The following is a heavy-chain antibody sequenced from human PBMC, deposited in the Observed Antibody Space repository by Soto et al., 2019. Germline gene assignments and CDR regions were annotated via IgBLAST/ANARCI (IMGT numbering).Heavy chain of an antibody. Sequence: QVQLVQSGAEVKKPGSSVKVSCKASGGTFSSYAMHWVRQAPGKGLEWVAVISYDGSNKYYADSVKGRFTISRANSKNTLYLQMNSLRAEDTAVYYCAGDCSGGSCYWNYYYGMDVWGQGTTVTVSS. CDR3: AGDCSGGSCYWNYYYGMDV. J-gene: IGHJ6*02. V-gene: IGHV3-30-3*01. CDR1: GGTFSSYA. D-gene: IGHD2-15*01. CDR2: ISYDGSNK.